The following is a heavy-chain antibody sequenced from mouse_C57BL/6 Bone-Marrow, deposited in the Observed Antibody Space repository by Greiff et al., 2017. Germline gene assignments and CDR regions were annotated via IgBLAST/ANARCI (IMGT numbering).Heavy chain of an antibody. J-gene: IGHJ4*01. D-gene: IGHD2-4*01. V-gene: IGHV14-4*01. CDR1: GFNIKDDY. CDR2: IDPDNGDT. CDR3: TTEDYDGDYYAMDY. Sequence: VQLQQSGAELVRPGASVKLSCTASGFNIKDDYMHWVKQRPEQGLEWIGWIDPDNGDTEYASKFQGKATITADTSSNTAYLQLSSLTSEDTAVYYCTTEDYDGDYYAMDYWGQGTSVTVSS.